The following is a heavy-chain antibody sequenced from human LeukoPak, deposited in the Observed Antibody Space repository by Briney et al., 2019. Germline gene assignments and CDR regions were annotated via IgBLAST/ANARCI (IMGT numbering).Heavy chain of an antibody. J-gene: IGHJ4*02. V-gene: IGHV4-34*01. Sequence: SETLSLTCAVYGGSFSGYYWSWIRQPPGKGLEWIGEINHSGSTNYNPSLKSRVTISVDTSKNQFSLKLSSVTAADTAVYYCARGEFRTNFDYWGQGTLVTVSS. D-gene: IGHD3/OR15-3a*01. CDR2: INHSGST. CDR1: GGSFSGYY. CDR3: ARGEFRTNFDY.